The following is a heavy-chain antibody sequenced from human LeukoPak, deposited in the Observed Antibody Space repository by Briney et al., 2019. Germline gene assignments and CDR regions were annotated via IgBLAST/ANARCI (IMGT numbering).Heavy chain of an antibody. J-gene: IGHJ4*02. CDR2: ISGSGGST. Sequence: GGSLRLSCAASGFTFSSYAMSWARQAPGKGLEWVSAISGSGGSTYYADSVKGRFTISRGNSKNTLYLQINSLGAEDTAVYYCAKDGMATISYYFDYWGQGTLVTVSS. V-gene: IGHV3-23*01. CDR1: GFTFSSYA. D-gene: IGHD5-24*01. CDR3: AKDGMATISYYFDY.